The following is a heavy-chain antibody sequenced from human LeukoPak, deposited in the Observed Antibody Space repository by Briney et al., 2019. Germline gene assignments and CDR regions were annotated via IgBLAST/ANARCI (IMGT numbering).Heavy chain of an antibody. J-gene: IGHJ3*02. V-gene: IGHV3-66*01. D-gene: IGHD2-8*01. CDR1: GFTVSSNY. CDR2: IYSGGST. CDR3: ARDLIDHDAFDI. Sequence: GGSLRLSCAASGFTVSSNYMSWVRQAPGKGLEWVSVIYSGGSTYYADSVKGRFTISRDSSKNTLYLQMNSLRAEDTAVYYCARDLIDHDAFDIWGQGTMVTVSS.